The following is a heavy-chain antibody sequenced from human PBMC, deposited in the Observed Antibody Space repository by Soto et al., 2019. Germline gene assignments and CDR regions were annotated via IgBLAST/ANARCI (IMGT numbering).Heavy chain of an antibody. V-gene: IGHV3-30*18. J-gene: IGHJ4*02. CDR2: ISYDGSNK. D-gene: IGHD3-3*01. CDR1: GFTFSSYG. Sequence: GSLRLSCAASGFTFSSYGMHWVRQAPGKGLEWVAVISYDGSNKYYADSVKGRFTISRDNSKNSLYLQMNSLRAEDTAVYYCANLYYDFWSGYYREYYFDYWGQGTLVTVSS. CDR3: ANLYYDFWSGYYREYYFDY.